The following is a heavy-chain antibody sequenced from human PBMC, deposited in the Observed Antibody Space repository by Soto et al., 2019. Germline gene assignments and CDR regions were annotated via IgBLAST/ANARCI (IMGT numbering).Heavy chain of an antibody. V-gene: IGHV3-15*07. D-gene: IGHD3-3*01. CDR2: IKSKADGETT. CDR3: NSYYDFWGRHNPL. CDR1: GLTFKNVW. Sequence: EVQLVESGGGLVKPGGSLGLSCAASGLTFKNVWMHWVRQAPGKGLEWVGRIKSKADGETTDYTEPVKGRFTISRDDSKNTMYLQMKSLKTEDTAVYYCNSYYDFWGRHNPLWGQGTLVTVSS. J-gene: IGHJ4*02.